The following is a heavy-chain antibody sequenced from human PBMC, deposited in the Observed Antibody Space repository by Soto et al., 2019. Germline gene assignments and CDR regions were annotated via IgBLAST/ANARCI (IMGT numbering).Heavy chain of an antibody. V-gene: IGHV4-4*01. CDR2: IHDRGST. CDR3: AGQWAAGYGAFDP. CDR1: GGSISNNRW. Sequence: QVKLQESGPGLEKPSGTLSLTCAVSGGSISNNRWWTWVRQAPGKGLEWIGEIHDRGSTNYNLSLKGRATVSIDRSKNQFSLEMRAVTAADTVVFCCAGQWAAGYGAFDPWGQGTLVTVSS. D-gene: IGHD3-9*01. J-gene: IGHJ5*02.